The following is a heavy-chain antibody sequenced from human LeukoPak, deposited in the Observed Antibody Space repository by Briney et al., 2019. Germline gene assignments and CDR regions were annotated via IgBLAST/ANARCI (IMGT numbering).Heavy chain of an antibody. J-gene: IGHJ4*02. CDR2: IYTSGST. CDR1: GGSISSYY. CDR3: ASGESPKYYYDSSGYTDY. Sequence: SETLSLTCTVSGGSISSYYWSWIRQPAGKGLEWIGRIYTSGSTNYNPSLKSRVTMSVDTSKNQFSLKLSSVTAADTAVYYCASGESPKYYYDSSGYTDYWGQGTLVTVSS. D-gene: IGHD3-22*01. V-gene: IGHV4-4*07.